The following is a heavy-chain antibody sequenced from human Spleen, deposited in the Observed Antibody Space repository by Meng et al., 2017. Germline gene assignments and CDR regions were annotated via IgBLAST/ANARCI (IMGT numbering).Heavy chain of an antibody. D-gene: IGHD3-16*01. J-gene: IGHJ5*02. CDR3: ARITTRWFDP. V-gene: IGHV4-34*01. Sequence: VQLHQWGSGLLKSSETLSLTCAVYDGSFTNSYWTWIRQPPGKGLEWIGEINRAGYTFYNPSLNSRVTMSVDTSKNHFSLRLSSVTVADTAVYYCARITTRWFDPWGQGTLVTVSS. CDR2: INRAGYT. CDR1: DGSFTNSY.